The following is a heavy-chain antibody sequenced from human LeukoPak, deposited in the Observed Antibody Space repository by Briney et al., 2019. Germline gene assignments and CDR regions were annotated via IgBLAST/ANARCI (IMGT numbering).Heavy chain of an antibody. CDR3: ARTDGYSSSWQTNKDNWFDP. V-gene: IGHV1-18*01. D-gene: IGHD6-13*01. J-gene: IGHJ5*02. Sequence: GASVKVSCKASGYTFTSYGISWVRQAPGQGLEWMGWISAYNGNTNYAQKLQGRVTMTTDTSTSTAYMELRSLRSDDTAVYYCARTDGYSSSWQTNKDNWFDPWGQGTLVTVSS. CDR2: ISAYNGNT. CDR1: GYTFTSYG.